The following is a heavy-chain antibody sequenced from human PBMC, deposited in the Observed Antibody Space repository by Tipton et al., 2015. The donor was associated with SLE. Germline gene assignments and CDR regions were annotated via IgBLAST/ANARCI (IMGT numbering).Heavy chain of an antibody. Sequence: TLSLTCTVSGGSISSYYWSWIRQPPGKGLEWIGYIYTSGSTNYNPSLKSRVTISVDTSKNQFSLKLSSVTAADTAVYYCARSRGARSGRTPGAFDIWGQGTMVTVSS. J-gene: IGHJ3*02. D-gene: IGHD1-14*01. V-gene: IGHV4-59*01. CDR3: ARSRGARSGRTPGAFDI. CDR2: IYTSGST. CDR1: GGSISSYY.